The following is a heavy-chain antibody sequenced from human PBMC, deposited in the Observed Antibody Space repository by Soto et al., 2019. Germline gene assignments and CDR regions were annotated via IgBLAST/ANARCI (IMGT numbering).Heavy chain of an antibody. CDR1: GFTFSSYA. D-gene: IGHD3-10*01. V-gene: IGHV3-30-3*01. Sequence: QVQLVESGGGVVQPGRSLRLSCAASGFTFSSYAMHWVRQAPGKGLEWVAVISYDGSNKYYADSVKGRFTISRDNSKNTLYLQMNSLRAEDTAVYYCARELMVRGVVYHYYGMDVWGQGTTVTVSS. CDR3: ARELMVRGVVYHYYGMDV. J-gene: IGHJ6*02. CDR2: ISYDGSNK.